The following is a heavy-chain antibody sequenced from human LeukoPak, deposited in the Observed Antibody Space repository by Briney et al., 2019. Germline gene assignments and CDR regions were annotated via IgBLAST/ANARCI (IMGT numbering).Heavy chain of an antibody. V-gene: IGHV4-34*01. J-gene: IGHJ5*02. CDR1: GGSFSGYY. D-gene: IGHD6-13*01. CDR2: INHSGST. CDR3: ARGQGWIAAAGTRRLYWFDP. Sequence: KASETLSLTCAVYGGSFSGYYWSWIRQPPGKGLEWIGEINHSGSTNYNPSLKSRVTISVDTPKNQFSLKLSSVTAADTAVYYCARGQGWIAAAGTRRLYWFDPWGQGTLVTVSS.